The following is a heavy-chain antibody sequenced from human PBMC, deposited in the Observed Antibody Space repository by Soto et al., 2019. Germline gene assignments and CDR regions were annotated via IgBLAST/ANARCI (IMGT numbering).Heavy chain of an antibody. CDR2: MSNDGRRK. V-gene: IGHV3-30*04. J-gene: IGHJ4*02. CDR1: GCSLSTNT. CDR3: ARVATAMTYDF. D-gene: IGHD2-21*02. Sequence: GGSLRLSCAASGCSLSTNTMHWVRQVPGKGLEWVASMSNDGRRKYYADFVKGRFTISGETANNIRYLEMHSLRAEDTSLYYCARVATAMTYDFWGQGTQVTVSS.